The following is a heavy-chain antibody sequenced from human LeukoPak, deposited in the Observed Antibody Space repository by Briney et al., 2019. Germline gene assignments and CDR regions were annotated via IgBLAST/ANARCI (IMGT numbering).Heavy chain of an antibody. CDR2: IYSGGST. CDR1: GFTVSSNY. V-gene: IGHV3-53*04. D-gene: IGHD3-3*01. Sequence: GGSLRLSCAASGFTVSSNYMSWVRQAPEKGLEWVSVIYSGGSTYYADSVKGRFTISRHNSKNTLYLQMNSLRAEDTAVYYCARVTYYDFWSGLDYWGQGTLVTVSS. J-gene: IGHJ4*02. CDR3: ARVTYYDFWSGLDY.